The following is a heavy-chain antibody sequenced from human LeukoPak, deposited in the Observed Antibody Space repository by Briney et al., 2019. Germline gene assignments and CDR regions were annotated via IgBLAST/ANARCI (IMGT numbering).Heavy chain of an antibody. CDR3: ARGANY. CDR2: INHSGST. J-gene: IGHJ4*02. CDR1: GGSFGGYY. V-gene: IGHV4-34*01. Sequence: SETLSLTCAVYGGSFGGYYWSWIRQPPGKGLEWIGEINHSGSTNYNPSLKSRVTISVDTSKNQFSLKLSSVTAADTAVYYCARGANYWGQGTLVTVSS.